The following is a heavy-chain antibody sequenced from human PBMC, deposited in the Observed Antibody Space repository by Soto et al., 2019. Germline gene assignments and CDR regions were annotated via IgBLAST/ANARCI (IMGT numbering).Heavy chain of an antibody. CDR3: AQHIPRKCYSYGMDV. V-gene: IGHV3-23*01. J-gene: IGHJ6*02. Sequence: EVQLLESGGGLVQPGGSLRLSCAASGFTFSSYAMSWVRQAPGKGLEWVSAISGSGGSTYYADSVKGRFTLSKDNSKNTLYLQMNSLRAEDTAVYYCAQHIPRKCYSYGMDVWGQGTTVTVSS. CDR1: GFTFSSYA. CDR2: ISGSGGST.